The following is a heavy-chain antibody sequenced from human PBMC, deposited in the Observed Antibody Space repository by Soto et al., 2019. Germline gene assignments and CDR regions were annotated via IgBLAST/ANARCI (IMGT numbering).Heavy chain of an antibody. V-gene: IGHV1-8*01. CDR1: GYIFTSYD. CDR3: TTNPSYDTSGPLHYYYGMDI. D-gene: IGHD3-22*01. Sequence: ASVKVSCKASGYIFTSYDVNWVRQAPGQGLEWMGWMNPNSGNTGYVQKFQGRVTMTRDTSISTAYMELSSLRSEDTAVYYCTTNPSYDTSGPLHYYYGMDIWG. J-gene: IGHJ6*02. CDR2: MNPNSGNT.